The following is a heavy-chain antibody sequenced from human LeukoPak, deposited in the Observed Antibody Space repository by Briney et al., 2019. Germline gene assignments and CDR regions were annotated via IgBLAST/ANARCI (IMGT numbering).Heavy chain of an antibody. CDR2: IIPIFGIA. CDR3: AREWFGELPFDY. V-gene: IGHV1-69*04. J-gene: IGHJ4*02. Sequence: SVKVSCKVSGGTFSSYAISWVRQAPGQGLEWMGRIIPIFGIANYAQKFQGRVTITADKSTSTAYMELSSLRSEDTAVYYCAREWFGELPFDYWGQGTLVTVSS. D-gene: IGHD3-10*01. CDR1: GGTFSSYA.